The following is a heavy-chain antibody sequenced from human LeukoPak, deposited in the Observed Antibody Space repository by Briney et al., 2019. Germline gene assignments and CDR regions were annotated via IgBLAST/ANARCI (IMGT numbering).Heavy chain of an antibody. V-gene: IGHV3-11*01. CDR2: ISNSGSAK. CDR1: GFTFSDYY. Sequence: GGSLRLSCAASGFTFSDYYMNWLRQAPGRGLEWVSYISNSGSAKYYADSVKGRFTISRDNAKNSVYLEMNSLRAEDTAVYYCASDSGGYFGPWGQGTLVTVSS. J-gene: IGHJ5*02. D-gene: IGHD3-22*01. CDR3: ASDSGGYFGP.